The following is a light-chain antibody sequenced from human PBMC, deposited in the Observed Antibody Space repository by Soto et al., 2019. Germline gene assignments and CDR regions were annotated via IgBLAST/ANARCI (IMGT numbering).Light chain of an antibody. CDR1: QRVSIY. Sequence: EIVLTQSPGTLSLSPGERATLSCRASQRVSIYLAWYQQKPGQAPRLLISGASSRATGIPDRFSGSGSGTDCTLTISRLEPEDFAVYYCQQYGSSPGTFGVGTKVEIK. V-gene: IGKV3-20*01. CDR3: QQYGSSPGT. J-gene: IGKJ4*01. CDR2: GAS.